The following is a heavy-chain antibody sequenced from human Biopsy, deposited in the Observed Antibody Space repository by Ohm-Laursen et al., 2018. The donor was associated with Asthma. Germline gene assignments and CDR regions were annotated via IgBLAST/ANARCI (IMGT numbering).Heavy chain of an antibody. CDR1: GGYTGSSDHH. Sequence: SHTPSLTCRVSGGYTGSSDHHSARIRQAPGKGLEWIGFVFWSGSTHYSRSLERRVSISIDTATNEFSMKLWSVTPADTAVHFCARVVSYGDIYFGIDVWGPGNTVVVS. V-gene: IGHV4-30-4*01. CDR2: VFWSGST. CDR3: ARVVSYGDIYFGIDV. J-gene: IGHJ6*02. D-gene: IGHD4-17*01.